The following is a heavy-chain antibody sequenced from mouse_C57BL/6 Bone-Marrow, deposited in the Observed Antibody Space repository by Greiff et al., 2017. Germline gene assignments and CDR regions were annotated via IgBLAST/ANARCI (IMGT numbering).Heavy chain of an antibody. CDR1: GYAFSSYW. Sequence: VKLQESGAELVKPGASVKISCKASGYAFSSYWMNWVKQRPGKGLEWIGQIYPGGGDTNYNGKFKGKATLTADKSSSTAYMQLSSLTSEVSAVYVCARSTGRYFDVWGTGTTVTVSS. J-gene: IGHJ1*03. V-gene: IGHV1-80*01. CDR2: IYPGGGDT. CDR3: ARSTGRYFDV.